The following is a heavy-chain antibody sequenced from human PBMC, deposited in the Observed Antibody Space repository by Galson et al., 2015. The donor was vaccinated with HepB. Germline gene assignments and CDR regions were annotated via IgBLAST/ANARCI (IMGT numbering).Heavy chain of an antibody. CDR2: IKQNGSEK. CDR3: ARDSTYDSWSGPFDAFDL. Sequence: SLRLSCAASGFTFSSYWMSWVRQAPGKGLEWVANIKQNGSEKYYVDSVKGRFTISRDNAKNSLYLQMNSLRAEDTAVYYCARDSTYDSWSGPFDAFDLWGQGTMVTVSS. J-gene: IGHJ3*01. D-gene: IGHD3-3*01. V-gene: IGHV3-7*03. CDR1: GFTFSSYW.